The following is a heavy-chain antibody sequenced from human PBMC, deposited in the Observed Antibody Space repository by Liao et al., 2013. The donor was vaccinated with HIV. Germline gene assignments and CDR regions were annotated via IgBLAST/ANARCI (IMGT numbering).Heavy chain of an antibody. Sequence: QVRLQQWGAGLLKPSETLSLTCTVYGGSFSGYYWSWIRQSPGKGLEWIGEINHSGSTNYNPSLKSRVIISLDTSKNQFSLRLSSVTAADTALYYCARDRGWELRYFDFWGQGTLVTVSS. J-gene: IGHJ4*02. CDR2: INHSGST. D-gene: IGHD1-26*01. CDR3: ARDRGWELRYFDF. V-gene: IGHV4-34*01. CDR1: GGSFSGYY.